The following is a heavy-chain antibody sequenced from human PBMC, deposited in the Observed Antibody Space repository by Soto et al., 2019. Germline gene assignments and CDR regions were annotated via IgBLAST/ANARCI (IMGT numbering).Heavy chain of an antibody. CDR2: ISSSSSYI. CDR3: ARDGLYYDFWSGYSHGPPVGAFDI. CDR1: GFTFSSYS. D-gene: IGHD3-3*01. V-gene: IGHV3-21*01. Sequence: GGSLRLSCAASGFTFSSYSMNWVRQAPGKGLEWVSSISSSSSYIYYADSVKGRFTISRDNAKNSLYLQMNSLRAEDTAVYYCARDGLYYDFWSGYSHGPPVGAFDIWGQGTMVTVSS. J-gene: IGHJ3*02.